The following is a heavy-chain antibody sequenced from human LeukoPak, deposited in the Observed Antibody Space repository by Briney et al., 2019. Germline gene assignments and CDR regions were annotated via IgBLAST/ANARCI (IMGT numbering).Heavy chain of an antibody. CDR2: IYNSGST. CDR1: GYSISSGFF. CDR3: ANTLPYDSSGYYDY. D-gene: IGHD3-22*01. Sequence: KSSETLSLTCTVSGYSISSGFFWGWIRQPPGKGLEWIGSIYNSGSTYYSPSLKSRVTISVDTSKNQFSLKLSSVTAADTAVYYCANTLPYDSSGYYDYWGQGTLVTVSS. V-gene: IGHV4-38-2*02. J-gene: IGHJ4*02.